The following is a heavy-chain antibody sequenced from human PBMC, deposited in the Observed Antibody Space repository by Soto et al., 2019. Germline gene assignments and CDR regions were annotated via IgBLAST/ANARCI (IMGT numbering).Heavy chain of an antibody. CDR1: GVSISSYY. Sequence: SETLSLTCTVSGVSISSYYWIWIRQPPGKGLEWIGYIYYSGSTNYNPSLKSRVTISVDTSKNQFSLKLSSVTAADTAVYYCGRGRRITMVRGVIERDWFDPWGQGTLLTVSS. CDR2: IYYSGST. J-gene: IGHJ5*02. V-gene: IGHV4-59*01. CDR3: GRGRRITMVRGVIERDWFDP. D-gene: IGHD3-10*01.